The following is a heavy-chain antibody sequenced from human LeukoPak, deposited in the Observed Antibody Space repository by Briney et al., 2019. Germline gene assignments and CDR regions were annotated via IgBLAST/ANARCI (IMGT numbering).Heavy chain of an antibody. CDR1: GFTFSNYG. CDR3: VKDNPLDY. CDR2: IRYDGSNK. D-gene: IGHD1-14*01. Sequence: GGSLRLSCGASGFTFSNYGMLWVRQAPGKGLEWVAFIRYDGSNKLYADSVKGRFTISRDNSKNTLYLHINSLRAEDMAVYYCVKDNPLDYWGQGTLVIVSS. V-gene: IGHV3-30*02. J-gene: IGHJ4*02.